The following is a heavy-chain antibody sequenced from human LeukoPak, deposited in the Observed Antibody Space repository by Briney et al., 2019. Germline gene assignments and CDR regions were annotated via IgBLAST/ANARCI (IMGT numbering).Heavy chain of an antibody. V-gene: IGHV3-23*01. CDR1: GFSFSSYV. CDR2: ISGNGGST. D-gene: IGHD5-18*01. Sequence: PGGSLRLSCVASGFSFSSYVMNWVRRAPGTGLEWVSAISGNGGSTYYADSVKGWFTISRDNSKNTLSLQMNSLRAEDTAVYYCAKGIELWLTYFDHWGQGTLVTASS. CDR3: AKGIELWLTYFDH. J-gene: IGHJ4*02.